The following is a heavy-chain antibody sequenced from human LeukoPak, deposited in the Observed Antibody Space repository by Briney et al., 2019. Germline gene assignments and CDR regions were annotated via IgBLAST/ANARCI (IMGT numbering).Heavy chain of an antibody. CDR2: IIPIFGTA. CDR1: GGTFSSYA. Sequence: SVKVSCKASGGTFSSYAISWVRQAPGQGLEWMGGIIPIFGTANYAQKFQGRVTITADESTSTAYMELSSLRSEDTAVYYCASCSPERITISGMDVWGKGTTVTVSS. D-gene: IGHD3-3*01. CDR3: ASCSPERITISGMDV. V-gene: IGHV1-69*13. J-gene: IGHJ6*03.